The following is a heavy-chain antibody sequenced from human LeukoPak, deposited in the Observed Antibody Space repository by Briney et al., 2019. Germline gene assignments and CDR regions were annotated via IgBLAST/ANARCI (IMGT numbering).Heavy chain of an antibody. Sequence: SETLSLTCTVSGGSISSHYWSWIRQPPGKGLEWVGYIHYTGSTNYNPSLKSRVTISVDTSKNQFFLKLSSVTAADTAVYYCARGGGYNSPLGYWGQGTLVTVSS. D-gene: IGHD5-24*01. CDR3: ARGGGYNSPLGY. J-gene: IGHJ4*02. CDR1: GGSISSHY. CDR2: IHYTGST. V-gene: IGHV4-59*11.